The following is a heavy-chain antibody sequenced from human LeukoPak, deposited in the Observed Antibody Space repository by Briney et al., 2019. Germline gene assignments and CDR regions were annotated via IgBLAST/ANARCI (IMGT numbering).Heavy chain of an antibody. D-gene: IGHD4-17*01. CDR1: GFTFDDYA. J-gene: IGHJ3*02. V-gene: IGHV3-9*01. CDR2: ISWNSGSI. Sequence: GGSLRLSCAASGFTFDDYAMHWVRQAPGKGLEWVSGISWNSGSIGYADSVKGRFTISRDNAKNSLYLQMNSLRAEDTALYYCAKDTGDYGRGAFDIWGQGTMVTVSS. CDR3: AKDTGDYGRGAFDI.